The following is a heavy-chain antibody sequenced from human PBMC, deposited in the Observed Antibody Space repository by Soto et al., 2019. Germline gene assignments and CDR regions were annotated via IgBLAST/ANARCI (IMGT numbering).Heavy chain of an antibody. V-gene: IGHV1-69*13. D-gene: IGHD3-22*01. CDR1: GGTFSSYA. J-gene: IGHJ4*02. CDR3: ARAYSSGYYSHYFDY. CDR2: IIPIFGTA. Sequence: SVTVSCKASGGTFSSYAISWVRQAPGQGLEWMGGIIPIFGTANYAQKFQGRVTITADESTSTAYMELSSLRSEDTAVYYCARAYSSGYYSHYFDYWGQGTLVTVSS.